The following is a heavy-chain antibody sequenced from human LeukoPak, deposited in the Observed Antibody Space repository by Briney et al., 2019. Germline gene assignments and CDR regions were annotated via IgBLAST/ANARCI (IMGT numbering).Heavy chain of an antibody. J-gene: IGHJ4*02. D-gene: IGHD4-17*01. V-gene: IGHV4-59*08. Sequence: SETLSLTCTVSGGSMTNYYWTWVRQYPGKGLEWFGYVYYTGSVNYNPSLKSRVTILVDSSETHFSLNLSSVTAADTAVYYCARLAPVAHSGDYLGYFDYWGQGVLVTVSS. CDR2: VYYTGSV. CDR1: GGSMTNYY. CDR3: ARLAPVAHSGDYLGYFDY.